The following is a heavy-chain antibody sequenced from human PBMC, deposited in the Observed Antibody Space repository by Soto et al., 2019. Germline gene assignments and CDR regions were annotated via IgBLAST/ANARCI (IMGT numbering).Heavy chain of an antibody. D-gene: IGHD6-13*01. CDR2: IYSSGTS. J-gene: IGHJ4*02. CDR1: GGSISNDY. Sequence: SETLSLTCTVSGGSISNDYWTWFRQPPGKGLEWIGYIYSSGTSTYNPSLKSRVTISINTSNNQFSLWLSSVTAADTAVYYCARLAAAANYLDSWGQGTLVTVS. CDR3: ARLAAAANYLDS. V-gene: IGHV4-59*08.